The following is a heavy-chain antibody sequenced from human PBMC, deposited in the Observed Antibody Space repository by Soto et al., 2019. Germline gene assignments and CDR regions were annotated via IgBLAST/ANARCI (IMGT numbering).Heavy chain of an antibody. CDR1: GFTFSSYG. D-gene: IGHD6-19*01. V-gene: IGHV3-33*01. CDR3: ASFSGGWYAYYYYYMDV. Sequence: TGGSLRLSCAASGFTFSSYGMHWVRQAPGKGLEWVAVIWYDGSNKYYADSVKGRFTISRDNSKNTLYLQMNSLRAEDTAVYYCASFSGGWYAYYYYYMDVWGKGTTVTVSS. CDR2: IWYDGSNK. J-gene: IGHJ6*03.